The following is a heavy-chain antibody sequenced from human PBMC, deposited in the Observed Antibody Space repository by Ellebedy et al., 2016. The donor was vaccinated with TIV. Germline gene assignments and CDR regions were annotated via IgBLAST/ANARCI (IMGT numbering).Heavy chain of an antibody. Sequence: MPSETLSLTCAVYGGSFSDFYWSWIRQTQGKGLEWIGEINHIGSTTYNPSLKSRVTISLDTYKKQFSLKLSSVTAADTAVYYCARDHYYDSSGYYHFDYWGQGTLVTVSS. CDR2: INHIGST. J-gene: IGHJ4*02. V-gene: IGHV4-34*01. CDR3: ARDHYYDSSGYYHFDY. CDR1: GGSFSDFY. D-gene: IGHD3-22*01.